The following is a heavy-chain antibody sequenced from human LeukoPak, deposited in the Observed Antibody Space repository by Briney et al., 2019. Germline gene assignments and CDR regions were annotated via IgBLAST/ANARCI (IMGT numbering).Heavy chain of an antibody. Sequence: ASVTVSCKASGYTFTDYYIHLVRQAPGQALEWMGWINPNSGDTKYPQNFQGRVTMTRDTSISTAYMELSRLRSDDTAVYYCARATKVTPSFDYWGQGTLVTVSS. V-gene: IGHV1-2*02. CDR2: INPNSGDT. J-gene: IGHJ4*02. CDR3: ARATKVTPSFDY. CDR1: GYTFTDYY. D-gene: IGHD4-23*01.